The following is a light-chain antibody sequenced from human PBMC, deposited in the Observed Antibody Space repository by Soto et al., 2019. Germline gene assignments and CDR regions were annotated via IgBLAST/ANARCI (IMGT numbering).Light chain of an antibody. CDR2: DAS. J-gene: IGKJ5*01. V-gene: IGKV3-11*01. CDR1: RRVSSY. CDR3: QQRSNWPIT. Sequence: EILLTQSPATLSLSPGESATLSCRATRRVSSYLAWYQQKPGQAPRLLIYDASSRPTDIPARFSGSGSGTDFTLTISSLEPEDFALYYCQQRSNWPITFGQGTRLEIK.